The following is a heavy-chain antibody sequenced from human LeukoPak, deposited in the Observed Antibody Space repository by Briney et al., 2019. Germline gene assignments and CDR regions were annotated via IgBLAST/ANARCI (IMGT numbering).Heavy chain of an antibody. Sequence: SETLSLTCTVSGGSISGSNYYWGWIRQPPGKGLEWIGNIYSSGSTYYNASLKSRVTISVDTSKNQFSLKLSSVTAADTAVYYCARLGMGYCSSTSCRFDPWGQGTLVTVSS. CDR3: ARLGMGYCSSTSCRFDP. D-gene: IGHD2-2*01. CDR2: IYSSGST. V-gene: IGHV4-39*01. J-gene: IGHJ5*02. CDR1: GGSISGSNYY.